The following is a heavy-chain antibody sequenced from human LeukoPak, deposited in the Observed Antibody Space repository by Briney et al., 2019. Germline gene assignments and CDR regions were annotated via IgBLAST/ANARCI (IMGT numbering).Heavy chain of an antibody. CDR2: IIPIFGTA. CDR1: GGTFSSYA. J-gene: IGHJ4*02. D-gene: IGHD3-3*01. V-gene: IGHV1-69*05. Sequence: SVTVSCKASGGTFSSYAISWVRQAPGQGLEWMGGIIPIFGTANYAQEFQGRLTITTDESTSTAYMELRSLRSEDTAVYYFARGRHYDFWSGHVAHYFDYWGQGTLVTVSS. CDR3: ARGRHYDFWSGHVAHYFDY.